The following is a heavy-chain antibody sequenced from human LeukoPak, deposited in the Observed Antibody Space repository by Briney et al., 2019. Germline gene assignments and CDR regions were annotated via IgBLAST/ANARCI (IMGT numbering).Heavy chain of an antibody. D-gene: IGHD2-21*01. V-gene: IGHV3-7*01. Sequence: GGSLRLSCVVSGFTFSSYWMHWVRQAPGKGLEWVATMSQDGHYVYYVDSVKGRFYISRDNARNSLYLQMDSLRAEDTAVYYCAREYYSSFDFWGQGALVTVSS. CDR2: MSQDGHYV. J-gene: IGHJ4*02. CDR3: AREYYSSFDF. CDR1: GFTFSSYW.